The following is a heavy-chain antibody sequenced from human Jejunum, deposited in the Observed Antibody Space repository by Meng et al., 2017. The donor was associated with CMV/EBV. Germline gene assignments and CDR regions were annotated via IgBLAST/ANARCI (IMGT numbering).Heavy chain of an antibody. Sequence: SGFPLNSYGIHCVLQFPGKGLEWVAVLWYDGSRKYFADSVQGRFSISRDDSKNTVYLQMNSLRAEDTAVYYCARDNDGSSHYSQFDYWGQGTLVTVSS. V-gene: IGHV3-33*01. CDR2: LWYDGSRK. CDR1: GFPLNSYG. J-gene: IGHJ4*02. D-gene: IGHD3-22*01. CDR3: ARDNDGSSHYSQFDY.